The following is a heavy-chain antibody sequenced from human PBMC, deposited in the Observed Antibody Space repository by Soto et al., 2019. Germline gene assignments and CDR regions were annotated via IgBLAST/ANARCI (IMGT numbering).Heavy chain of an antibody. V-gene: IGHV4-31*03. CDR3: ARDGGYGSGSYRFDY. Sequence: QVQLQESGPGLVKPSQTLSLTCTVSGGSISSGGYYWSWIRQHPGKGLEWIGYIYYSGSTSYNPSLKTRVTISIDTSKNQFYLKLSSVTAADTAVYYCARDGGYGSGSYRFDYWGQGTLVTVSS. CDR1: GGSISSGGYY. CDR2: IYYSGST. J-gene: IGHJ4*02. D-gene: IGHD3-10*01.